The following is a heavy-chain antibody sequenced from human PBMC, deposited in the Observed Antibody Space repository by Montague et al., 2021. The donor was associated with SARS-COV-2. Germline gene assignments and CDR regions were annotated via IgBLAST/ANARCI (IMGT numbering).Heavy chain of an antibody. CDR1: GGSISSGGYY. CDR3: ARVSVEMATMGVYYYYGMDV. D-gene: IGHD5-24*01. V-gene: IGHV4-31*03. J-gene: IGHJ6*02. CDR2: IYYSGST. Sequence: TLSLTCTVSGGSISSGGYYWSWIRQHPGKGLEWFGYIYYSGSTYYNPSLKSRVTISVDTSKNQFSLKLSSVTAADTAVYYCARVSVEMATMGVYYYYGMDVWGQGTTVTVSS.